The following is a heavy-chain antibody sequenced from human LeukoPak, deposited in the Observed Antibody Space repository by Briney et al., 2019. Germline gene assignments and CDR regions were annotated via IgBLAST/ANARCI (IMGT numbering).Heavy chain of an antibody. CDR3: ARGVGGYYGSGSTFDY. D-gene: IGHD3-10*01. J-gene: IGHJ4*02. V-gene: IGHV1-69*13. CDR2: IIPIFGTA. CDR1: GGTFSSYA. Sequence: SVKVSCKASGGTFSSYAISWVRQAPGQGLEWMGGIIPIFGTANYAQKFQGRVTITADESTSTAYMELSSLRSEDTAVYYCARGVGGYYGSGSTFDYWGQGTLVTVSS.